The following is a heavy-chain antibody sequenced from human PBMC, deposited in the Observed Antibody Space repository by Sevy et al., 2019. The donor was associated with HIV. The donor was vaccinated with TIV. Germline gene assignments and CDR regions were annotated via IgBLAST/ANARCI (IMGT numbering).Heavy chain of an antibody. CDR1: GFTFSGNW. CDR3: ARDARYCSSTSCYRGNYFDY. Sequence: GGSLRLSCAASGFTFSGNWMSWVRQAPGKGLEWVADIKEDGSEKYYVDSVKGRFIISRDNAKKSLYLQMNNLRAEDTAVYYCARDARYCSSTSCYRGNYFDYWGQGTLVTVSS. J-gene: IGHJ4*02. CDR2: IKEDGSEK. D-gene: IGHD2-2*02. V-gene: IGHV3-7*01.